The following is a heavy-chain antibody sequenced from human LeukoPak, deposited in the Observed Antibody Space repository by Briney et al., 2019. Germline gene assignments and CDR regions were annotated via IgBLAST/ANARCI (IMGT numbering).Heavy chain of an antibody. J-gene: IGHJ4*02. CDR2: IKLDGSEK. D-gene: IGHD3-3*01. Sequence: GGSLRLSCAASGFTFSSYAMSWVRQAPGKGLEWVANIKLDGSEKNYVDSVKGRFTISRDNTKNSLYLQMNSLRAEDTAVFYCARDQYDTWSRRGNFDSWGQGTLVVVSS. CDR3: ARDQYDTWSRRGNFDS. V-gene: IGHV3-7*03. CDR1: GFTFSSYA.